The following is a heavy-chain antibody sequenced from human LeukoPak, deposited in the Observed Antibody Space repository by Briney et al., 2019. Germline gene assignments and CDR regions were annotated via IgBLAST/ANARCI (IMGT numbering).Heavy chain of an antibody. Sequence: GESLRISCKASGYRFPSYWITWVRQMPGKGLEWMGGIDPIDSYTTYSPSFQGHVTISADKSIATVYLQWSSLKASDTAMYYCARPRGYGGKYDAFDVWGQGTMVTVSS. CDR1: GYRFPSYW. V-gene: IGHV5-10-1*01. D-gene: IGHD4-23*01. CDR3: ARPRGYGGKYDAFDV. J-gene: IGHJ3*01. CDR2: IDPIDSYT.